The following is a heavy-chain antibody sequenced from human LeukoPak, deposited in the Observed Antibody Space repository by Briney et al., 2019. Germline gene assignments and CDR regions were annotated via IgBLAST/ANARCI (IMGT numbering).Heavy chain of an antibody. CDR1: WFTVSSNY. V-gene: IGHV3-30*18. Sequence: GSLRLSCAASWFTVSSNYMSWDRQAPGKGLEWVAVISYDGSNKFYADSVKGRFTISRDNSKNTLYLQMNSLRAEDTAVYYCAKEGITMVRGVLYFFDFWGQGTLVTVSS. J-gene: IGHJ4*02. CDR2: ISYDGSNK. CDR3: AKEGITMVRGVLYFFDF. D-gene: IGHD3-10*01.